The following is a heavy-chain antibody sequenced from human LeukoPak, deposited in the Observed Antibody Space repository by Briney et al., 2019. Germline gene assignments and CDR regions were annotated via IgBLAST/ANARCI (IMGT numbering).Heavy chain of an antibody. CDR2: INPNSGGT. CDR1: GFTFTGYY. Sequence: GASVKVSCKASGFTFTGYYMHWVRQAPGQGLEWMGWINPNSGGTNYAQKFQGRVTMTRDTSISTAYMELSRLRSDDTAVYYCARGIVARLLRYFDWSTDYGMDVWGQGTTVTVSS. J-gene: IGHJ6*02. CDR3: ARGIVARLLRYFDWSTDYGMDV. D-gene: IGHD3-9*01. V-gene: IGHV1-2*02.